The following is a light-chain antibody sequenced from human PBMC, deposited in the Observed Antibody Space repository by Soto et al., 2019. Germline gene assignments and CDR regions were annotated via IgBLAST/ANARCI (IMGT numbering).Light chain of an antibody. CDR2: DAS. Sequence: EIVLTQSPATLSLSPGERATLSCRASQSVSSYLACYQQKPGQAPRLLIYDASNRATGIPARFSGSGSGTDFTLTISSLEPEDFAVFYCQQRSNWPLIFTFGPGTKVDIK. CDR3: QQRSNWPLIFT. V-gene: IGKV3-11*01. J-gene: IGKJ3*01. CDR1: QSVSSY.